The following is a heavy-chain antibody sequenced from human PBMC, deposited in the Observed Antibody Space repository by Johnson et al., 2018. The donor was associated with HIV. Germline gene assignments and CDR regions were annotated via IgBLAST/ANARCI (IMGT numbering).Heavy chain of an antibody. V-gene: IGHV3-30*04. CDR2: ISYDGSNK. D-gene: IGHD4-23*01. CDR3: ARGAYGGNDGFDI. Sequence: QVQLVESGGGVVQPGRSLRLSCAASGFTFSSYAMHWVRQAPGKGLEWVAVISYDGSNKYYADSVKGRFTISRDNSKNTAYLQMNSLIAEDTAVYYCARGAYGGNDGFDIWGHGTMVTVSS. CDR1: GFTFSSYA. J-gene: IGHJ3*02.